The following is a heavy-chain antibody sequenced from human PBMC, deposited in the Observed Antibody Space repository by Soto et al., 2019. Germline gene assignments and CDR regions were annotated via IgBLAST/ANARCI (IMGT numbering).Heavy chain of an antibody. V-gene: IGHV1-18*01. CDR3: GRERHWEPVPY. CDR2: ISGYNSNT. J-gene: IGHJ4*02. D-gene: IGHD1-26*01. CDR1: GYSFSNYG. Sequence: VQLVQSGGEVKQPGASVKVSCRASGYSFSNYGITWVRQAPGQGLEWMGWISGYNSNTNYAQKFEGRVRMTKDTTRSTAYLEGRSLRFDDTAVYYCGRERHWEPVPYWGQGTPVTVSS.